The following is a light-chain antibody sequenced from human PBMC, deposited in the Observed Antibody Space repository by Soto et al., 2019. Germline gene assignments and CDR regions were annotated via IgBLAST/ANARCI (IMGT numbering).Light chain of an antibody. CDR3: LQHNSYPQT. V-gene: IGKV1-17*01. CDR1: QGIRDA. CDR2: AAS. Sequence: DIQMTQSPSSLSASVGDRVTITCRASQGIRDALGWYQQKPGKAPKRLIYAASSLQSGVTSRFSGSGSGTEFTLPISSLQPEDFATYYCLQHNSYPQTFGQGTKVEIK. J-gene: IGKJ1*01.